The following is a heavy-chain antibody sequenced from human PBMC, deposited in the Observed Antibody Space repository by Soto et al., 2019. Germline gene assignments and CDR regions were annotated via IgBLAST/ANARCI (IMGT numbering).Heavy chain of an antibody. V-gene: IGHV4-4*07. CDR1: GGSISSYY. Sequence: QVQLQESGPGLVKPSETLSLTCTVSGGSISSYYWSWIRQPAGKGLEWIGRIYTSGSTNYNPSLKRRVTMSVDTSKNQFSLKLSSVTAADTAVYYCARERGEQWLVLGGRFDGGMDVWGQGTTVTVSS. CDR3: ARERGEQWLVLGGRFDGGMDV. D-gene: IGHD6-19*01. J-gene: IGHJ6*02. CDR2: IYTSGST.